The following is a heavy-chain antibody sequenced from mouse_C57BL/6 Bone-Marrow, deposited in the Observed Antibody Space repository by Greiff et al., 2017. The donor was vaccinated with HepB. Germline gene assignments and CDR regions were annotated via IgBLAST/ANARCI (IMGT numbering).Heavy chain of an antibody. D-gene: IGHD1-1*01. V-gene: IGHV5-16*01. J-gene: IGHJ2*01. CDR1: GFTFSDYY. CDR2: INYDGSST. CDR3: ARDRGTTVVGDFDY. Sequence: DVMLVESEGGLVQPGSSMKLSCTASGFTFSDYYMAWVRQVPEKGLEWVANINYDGSSTYYLDSLKSRFIISRDNAKNILYLQMSSLKSEDTATYYCARDRGTTVVGDFDYGGQGTTLTVSS.